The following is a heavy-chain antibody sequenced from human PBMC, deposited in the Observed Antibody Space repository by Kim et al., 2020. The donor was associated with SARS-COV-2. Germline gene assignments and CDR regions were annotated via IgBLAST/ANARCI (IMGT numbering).Heavy chain of an antibody. V-gene: IGHV1-18*01. J-gene: IGHJ6*02. CDR3: ARVVPSPSSWYLNYYYYGMDV. CDR2: ISAYNGNT. Sequence: ASVKVSCKASGYTFTSYGISWVRQAPGQGLEWMGWISAYNGNTNYAQKLQGRVTMTTDTSTSTAYMELRSLRSDDTAVYYCARVVPSPSSWYLNYYYYGMDVWGQGTTVTVSS. D-gene: IGHD6-13*01. CDR1: GYTFTSYG.